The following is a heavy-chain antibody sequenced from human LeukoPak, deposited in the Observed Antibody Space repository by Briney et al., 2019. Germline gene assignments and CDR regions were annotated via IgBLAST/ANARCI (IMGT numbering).Heavy chain of an antibody. CDR1: GGSISSSTYY. V-gene: IGHV4-39*07. D-gene: IGHD3-10*01. CDR3: ARDRGSGGGYYFDY. Sequence: SETLSLTCTVSGGSISSSTYYWGWIRQPPGKGLEWIGSIYYSGSTYYSPSLKSRVSISVDTSKNQFSLNLNSVTAADTAVYYCARDRGSGGGYYFDYWGQGTLVTVSS. J-gene: IGHJ4*02. CDR2: IYYSGST.